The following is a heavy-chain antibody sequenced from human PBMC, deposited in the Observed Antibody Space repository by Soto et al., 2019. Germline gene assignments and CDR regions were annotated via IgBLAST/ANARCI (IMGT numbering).Heavy chain of an antibody. J-gene: IGHJ6*02. D-gene: IGHD4-4*01. CDR3: AKPPVITASHYYYDMDV. CDR1: GFTFSTYP. V-gene: IGHV3-23*01. CDR2: ISGSGIST. Sequence: EEQLLESGGGLVQPGGSLRLSCAASGFTFSTYPMSWVRQAPGKGLEWVSGISGSGISTYYADSVKGRFTISRDNSKNTVFLQMNSLRAEDTAVYYCAKPPVITASHYYYDMDVWGQGTTVTVSS.